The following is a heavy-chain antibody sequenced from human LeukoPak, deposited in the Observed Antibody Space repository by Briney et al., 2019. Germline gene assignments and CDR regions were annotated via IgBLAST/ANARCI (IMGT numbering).Heavy chain of an antibody. CDR3: ARGGYSQFTYYYDSSGRRLDY. J-gene: IGHJ4*02. CDR1: GGSIRSSDDY. V-gene: IGHV4-39*07. CDR2: IYYTGSS. Sequence: SETLSLTCSVSGGSIRSSDDYWGFVRQTPGKGLEWMGSIYYTGSSHYNPSLKSRATISVDTSKNQFSLKLTSVTAADTAVYYCARGGYSQFTYYYDSSGRRLDYWGQGTLVTVSS. D-gene: IGHD3-22*01.